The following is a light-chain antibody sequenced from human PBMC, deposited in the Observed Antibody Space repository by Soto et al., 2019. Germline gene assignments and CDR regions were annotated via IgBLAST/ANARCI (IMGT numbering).Light chain of an antibody. CDR2: ANT. J-gene: IGLJ1*01. CDR3: CSYAGNYIYV. V-gene: IGLV1-40*01. Sequence: QLVLTQPPSVSGAPGQRVTISCTGSSSNIGAGYDVHWYQQLPGTAPKLLIYANTNRPSGVPDRFSGSKSGTSASLAITGLRAEDEADYYCCSYAGNYIYVFGTGTKLTVL. CDR1: SSNIGAGYD.